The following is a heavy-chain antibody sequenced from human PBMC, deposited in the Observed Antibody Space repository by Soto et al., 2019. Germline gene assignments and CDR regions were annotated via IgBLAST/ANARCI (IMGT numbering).Heavy chain of an antibody. D-gene: IGHD3-10*01. V-gene: IGHV1-69*12. CDR3: ARELDYGSGDDNWFDP. CDR2: IIPIFGTA. J-gene: IGHJ5*02. Sequence: QVQLVQSGAEVKKPGSSVKVSCKASGGTFSSYAISWVRQAPGQGLEWMGGIIPIFGTANYAQKFQGRVTITADESTSTAHMELSSLRSEDTAVYYCARELDYGSGDDNWFDPWGQGTLVTVSS. CDR1: GGTFSSYA.